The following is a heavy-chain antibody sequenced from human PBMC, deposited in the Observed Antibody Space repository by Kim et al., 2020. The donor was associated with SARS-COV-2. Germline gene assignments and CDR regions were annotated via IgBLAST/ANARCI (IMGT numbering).Heavy chain of an antibody. V-gene: IGHV3-21*01. D-gene: IGHD6-13*01. Sequence: GGSLRRSCAASGFTFSSYSMNWVRQAPGKGLEWVSSISSSSSYIYYADSVKGRFTISRDNAKNSLYLQMNSLRAEDTAVYYCAREGDGAAAGDDAFDIWGQGTMVTVSS. CDR1: GFTFSSYS. J-gene: IGHJ3*02. CDR2: ISSSSSYI. CDR3: AREGDGAAAGDDAFDI.